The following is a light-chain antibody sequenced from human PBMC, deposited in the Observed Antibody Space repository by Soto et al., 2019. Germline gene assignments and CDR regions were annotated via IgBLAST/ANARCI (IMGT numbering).Light chain of an antibody. CDR3: KQYGSSPPYT. CDR1: QSVSSSY. Sequence: EIVLTQSPGTLSLSPGERATLSCRASQSVSSSYLAWYQQKPGQAPRLLIYGASSRATGIPDRFSGSGSGTDLTLTISTLEPEDFAVYYCKQYGSSPPYTFGQGTKLEIK. V-gene: IGKV3-20*01. CDR2: GAS. J-gene: IGKJ2*01.